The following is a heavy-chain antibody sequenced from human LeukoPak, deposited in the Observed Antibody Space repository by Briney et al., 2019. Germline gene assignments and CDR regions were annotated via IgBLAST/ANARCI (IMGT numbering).Heavy chain of an antibody. J-gene: IGHJ4*02. CDR3: ARPQYYYDSSGPPAY. Sequence: GVSLRLSCVASGFTFSHYYMSWIRQAPGKGLEWVSYISSSSSYTNYADSVKGRFTISRDNAKNSLYLQMNSLRAEDTAVYYCARPQYYYDSSGPPAYWGQGTLVTVSS. CDR2: ISSSSSYT. CDR1: GFTFSHYY. D-gene: IGHD3-22*01. V-gene: IGHV3-11*03.